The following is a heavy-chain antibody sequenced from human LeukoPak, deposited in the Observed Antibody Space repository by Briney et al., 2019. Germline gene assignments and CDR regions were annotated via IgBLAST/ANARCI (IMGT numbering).Heavy chain of an antibody. Sequence: PGGSLRLSRAASGFTFSSYAMSWVRQAPGKGLEWVSAISGSGGSTYYADSVKGRFTISRDNSKNTLYLQMNSLRAEDTAVYYCAKDLWGSYPGSLFDYWGQGTLVTVSS. J-gene: IGHJ4*02. CDR3: AKDLWGSYPGSLFDY. D-gene: IGHD3-16*01. CDR1: GFTFSSYA. CDR2: ISGSGGST. V-gene: IGHV3-23*01.